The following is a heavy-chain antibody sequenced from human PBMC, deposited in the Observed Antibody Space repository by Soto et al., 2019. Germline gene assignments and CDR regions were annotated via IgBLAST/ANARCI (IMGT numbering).Heavy chain of an antibody. CDR2: IYHSGST. J-gene: IGHJ4*02. CDR1: GGSISSGGYS. V-gene: IGHV4-30-2*01. D-gene: IGHD2-21*01. CDR3: AKGNGGDFDF. Sequence: PSETLSLTCAVSGGSISSGGYSWSWIRQPPGKGLEWIGYIYHSGSTYYNPSLKSRVTISVDRSKNQFSLKLSSVTAADTAVYFCAKGNGGDFDFWGQGTLVTVSS.